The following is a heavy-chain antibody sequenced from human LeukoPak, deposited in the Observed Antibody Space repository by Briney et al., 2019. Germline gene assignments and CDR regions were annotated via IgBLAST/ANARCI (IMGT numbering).Heavy chain of an antibody. Sequence: GGSLRLSCAASGFTFSSYWMSWFRQPPGKGLEWVANIKPDGSEIYYVDSVKGRFSITRDNARNSLSLQMNSLRVEDTAVYYCARRYFDYWGQGTLVTVSS. CDR2: IKPDGSEI. CDR1: GFTFSSYW. J-gene: IGHJ4*02. V-gene: IGHV3-7*01. CDR3: ARRYFDY.